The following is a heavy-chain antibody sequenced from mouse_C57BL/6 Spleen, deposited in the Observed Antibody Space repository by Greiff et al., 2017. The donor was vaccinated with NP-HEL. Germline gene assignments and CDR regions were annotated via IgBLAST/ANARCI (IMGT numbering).Heavy chain of an antibody. V-gene: IGHV5-4*01. J-gene: IGHJ4*01. CDR3: ARDLGSSGAMDY. CDR2: ISDGGSYT. Sequence: DVKLVESGGGLVKPGGSLKLSCAASGFTFSSYAMSWVRQTPEKRLEWVATISDGGSYTYYPDNVKGRSTISRDNAKNNLYLQMSHLKSEDTAMYYCARDLGSSGAMDYWGQGTSVTVSS. D-gene: IGHD1-3*01. CDR1: GFTFSSYA.